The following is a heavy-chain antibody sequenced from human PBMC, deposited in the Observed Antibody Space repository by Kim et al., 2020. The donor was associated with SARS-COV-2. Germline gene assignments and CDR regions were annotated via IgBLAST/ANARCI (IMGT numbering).Heavy chain of an antibody. Sequence: GGSLRLSCAASGFTFSSYTMRWVRQAPGKGLEWVSAISGGGGSTYYADSVKGRFTISRDNSKNTLYLQMNSLRAEDTAVYYCAKASKSLHTVTTDFDYWGQGTLVTVSS. V-gene: IGHV3-23*01. J-gene: IGHJ4*02. CDR2: ISGGGGST. D-gene: IGHD4-17*01. CDR1: GFTFSSYT. CDR3: AKASKSLHTVTTDFDY.